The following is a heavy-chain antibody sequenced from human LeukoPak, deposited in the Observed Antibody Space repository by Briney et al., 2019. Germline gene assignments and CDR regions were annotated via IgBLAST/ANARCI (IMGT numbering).Heavy chain of an antibody. J-gene: IGHJ4*02. V-gene: IGHV4-39*07. CDR2: IYNSGST. Sequence: KSSETLSLTCTVSGGSISSNNYYWGWIRQPPGKGLEWIGSIYNSGSTYYNPSLKSRVTISVDTSKNQFSLKLTSVTAADTAVYYCARDLYQRGYNFDYWGQGTLVTVSS. CDR3: ARDLYQRGYNFDY. CDR1: GGSISSNNYY. D-gene: IGHD5-24*01.